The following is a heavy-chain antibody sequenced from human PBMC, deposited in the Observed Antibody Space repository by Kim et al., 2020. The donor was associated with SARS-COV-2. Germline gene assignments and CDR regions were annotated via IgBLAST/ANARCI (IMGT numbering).Heavy chain of an antibody. J-gene: IGHJ6*02. CDR1: GFTFSNAW. CDR2: IKSKTDGGTT. V-gene: IGHV3-15*01. CDR3: TTPQWPRGGVYYYGMDV. Sequence: GGSLRLSCAASGFTFSNAWMSWVRQAPGKGLEWVGHIKSKTDGGTTDYAAPVKGRFTISRDDSKNTLYLQMNSLKTEDTAVYYCTTPQWPRGGVYYYGMDVWGQGTTVTVSS. D-gene: IGHD2-8*01.